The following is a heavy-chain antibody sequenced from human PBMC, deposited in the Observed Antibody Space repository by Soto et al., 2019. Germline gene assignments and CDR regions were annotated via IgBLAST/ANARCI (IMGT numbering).Heavy chain of an antibody. CDR2: IHYTGST. CDR3: ARHGWGSDY. CDR1: GCSISTYY. Sequence: SETLSLTCTVSGCSISTYYWSWVRQPPGKGLEWIGYIHYTGSTNYNASLKSRVTISVDTSKNQFSLRLSSVTAADTAVYYCARHGWGSDYWGQGTLVTVSS. J-gene: IGHJ4*02. D-gene: IGHD3-16*01. V-gene: IGHV4-59*08.